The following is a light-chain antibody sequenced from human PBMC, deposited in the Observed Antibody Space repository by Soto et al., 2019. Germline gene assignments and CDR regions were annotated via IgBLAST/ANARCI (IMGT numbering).Light chain of an antibody. CDR1: SSDVGDYNY. J-gene: IGLJ3*02. CDR3: CSYAGSYPWV. V-gene: IGLV2-11*01. Sequence: QSALTQPRSVSGSPGQSVTISCTGTSSDVGDYNYVSWYQQHPGKAPKLLIYAVNMRPSGVPDRFSGSKSGNTASLTISGLQAEDEPDYSCCSYAGSYPWVFGGGTKLTVL. CDR2: AVN.